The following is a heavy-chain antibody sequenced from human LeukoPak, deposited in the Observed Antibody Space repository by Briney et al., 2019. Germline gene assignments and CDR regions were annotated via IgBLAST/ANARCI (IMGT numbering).Heavy chain of an antibody. V-gene: IGHV1-2*02. CDR2: MNPRTGDT. Sequence: ASVKVSCKASGYSFIDYYIHWVRQAPGQGLECMGWMNPRTGDTRYEEKFQGRVAMTRETSITTAYMELSGLNSDDTAMYFCTRDVIMGYQQGYLDPQGQGTLVTVSS. CDR3: TRDVIMGYQQGYLDP. CDR1: GYSFIDYY. D-gene: IGHD2-8*01. J-gene: IGHJ5*02.